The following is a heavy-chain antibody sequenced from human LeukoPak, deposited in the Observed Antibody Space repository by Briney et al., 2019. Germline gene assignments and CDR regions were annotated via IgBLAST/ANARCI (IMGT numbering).Heavy chain of an antibody. J-gene: IGHJ4*02. D-gene: IGHD2-21*01. V-gene: IGHV3-30*04. CDR2: ISYDGSNK. CDR1: GFTFSSYA. CDR3: ARDPLWGYRPYYFDY. Sequence: QPGGSLRLSCAASGFTFSSYAMHWVRQAPGKGLEWVAVISYDGSNKYYADSVKGRFTISRDNSKNTLYLQMNSLRAEDTAVYYCARDPLWGYRPYYFDYWGQGTLVAVSS.